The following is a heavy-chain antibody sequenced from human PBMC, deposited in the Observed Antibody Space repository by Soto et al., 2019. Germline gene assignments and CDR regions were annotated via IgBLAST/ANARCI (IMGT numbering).Heavy chain of an antibody. D-gene: IGHD3-16*02. Sequence: GSLRLSCAASEFTFTYAWMSWVRQAPGKGLEWVGRIKSKTDGGTTDYAAPVKGRFTISRDESQNTLYLQMNSLKTEDTAVYYCTSLYYGHWGQGTLVTVSS. J-gene: IGHJ4*02. V-gene: IGHV3-15*01. CDR2: IKSKTDGGTT. CDR1: EFTFTYAW. CDR3: TSLYYGH.